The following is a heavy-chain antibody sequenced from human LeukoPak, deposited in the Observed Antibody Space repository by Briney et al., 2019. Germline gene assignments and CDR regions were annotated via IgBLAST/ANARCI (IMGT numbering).Heavy chain of an antibody. J-gene: IGHJ4*02. D-gene: IGHD3-10*01. V-gene: IGHV1-2*02. CDR2: INPNSGGT. Sequence: ASVKVSCKASGYTFTGYYMHWVRQAPGQGLEWMGWINPNSGGTNYAQKFQGRVTITADKSTSTAYMELSSLRSEDTAVYYCASVFGSGSYYSDYWGQGTLVTVSS. CDR1: GYTFTGYY. CDR3: ASVFGSGSYYSDY.